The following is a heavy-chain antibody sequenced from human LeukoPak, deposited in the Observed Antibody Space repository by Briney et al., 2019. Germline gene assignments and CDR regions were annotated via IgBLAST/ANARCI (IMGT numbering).Heavy chain of an antibody. J-gene: IGHJ2*01. Sequence: GGSLRLSCVASGFTFSSYSLAWVRQTPGKGLAWVSIIAGNNSPAFYADSVEGRFTISRDNSKNMGYLQMNSLRVEDSGVYFCARGATRATRHFDVWGRGTLVTVSS. CDR1: GFTFSSYS. CDR3: ARGATRATRHFDV. CDR2: IAGNNSPA. V-gene: IGHV3-23*01. D-gene: IGHD2-2*01.